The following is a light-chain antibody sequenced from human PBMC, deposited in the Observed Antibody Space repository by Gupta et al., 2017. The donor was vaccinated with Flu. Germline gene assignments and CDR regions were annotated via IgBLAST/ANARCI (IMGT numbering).Light chain of an antibody. V-gene: IGKV1-39*01. J-gene: IGKJ4*02. CDR1: QSVSNF. CDR2: AAS. Sequence: SLSASVGDRVTITCRASQSVSNFLNWYQQKPGKAPKLLIYAASTLQGGVPSRFSGSGSGTDFTLTINSLQPEDFATYYCQQGYSTPQTFGRGTTVEIK. CDR3: QQGYSTPQT.